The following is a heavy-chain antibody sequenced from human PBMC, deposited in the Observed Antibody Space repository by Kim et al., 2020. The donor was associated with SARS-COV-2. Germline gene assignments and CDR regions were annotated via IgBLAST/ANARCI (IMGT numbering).Heavy chain of an antibody. Sequence: GGSLRLSCAASGFTFSSYAMHWVRQAPGKGLEWVAVISYDGSNKYYADSVKGRFTISRDNSKNTLYLQMNSLRTEDTAVYYCARDQGRSPTHQDYWGQGTLVTVSS. CDR3: ARDQGRSPTHQDY. CDR1: GFTFSSYA. CDR2: ISYDGSNK. V-gene: IGHV3-30-3*01. D-gene: IGHD1-26*01. J-gene: IGHJ4*02.